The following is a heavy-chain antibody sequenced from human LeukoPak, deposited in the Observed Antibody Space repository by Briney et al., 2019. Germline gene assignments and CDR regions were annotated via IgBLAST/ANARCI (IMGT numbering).Heavy chain of an antibody. CDR2: MNPNSGNT. J-gene: IGHJ4*02. CDR1: GYTFTSCD. Sequence: GASVKVSCKASGYTFTSCDINWVRQATGQGLEWMGWMNPNSGNTGYGQSLQGRITMTRDISIGTAYMELSNLTSEDTAIYYCTRGSSGRRDNWGQGTLVTVSA. V-gene: IGHV1-8*01. D-gene: IGHD6-19*01. CDR3: TRGSSGRRDN.